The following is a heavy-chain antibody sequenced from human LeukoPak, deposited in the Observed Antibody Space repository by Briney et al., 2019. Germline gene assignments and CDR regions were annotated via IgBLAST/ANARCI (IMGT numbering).Heavy chain of an antibody. CDR2: INPNSGGT. J-gene: IGHJ5*02. CDR3: ATNILVRDIINWFDP. CDR1: GYTFTAYY. V-gene: IGHV1-2*02. Sequence: ASVKVSCKASGYTFTAYYIHWVRQAPGQEPEWMGWINPNSGGTKYAQKFQGRVTMTRDTSISTAYMELSSLRYDDTAVYYCATNILVRDIINWFDPWGQGTLVTVSS. D-gene: IGHD3-10*01.